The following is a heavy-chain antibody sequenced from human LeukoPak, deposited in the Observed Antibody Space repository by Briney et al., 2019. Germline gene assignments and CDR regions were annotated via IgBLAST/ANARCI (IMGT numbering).Heavy chain of an antibody. Sequence: GGSLRLSCAASGFTFSSYAMSWVRQAPGKGLEWVSAISGSGGSTYYADSVKGRFTISRDNSKNTLYLQMNSLRAEDTAVYCCARDRGLSYGSDYWGQGTLVTVSS. V-gene: IGHV3-23*01. J-gene: IGHJ4*02. D-gene: IGHD5-18*01. CDR3: ARDRGLSYGSDY. CDR2: ISGSGGST. CDR1: GFTFSSYA.